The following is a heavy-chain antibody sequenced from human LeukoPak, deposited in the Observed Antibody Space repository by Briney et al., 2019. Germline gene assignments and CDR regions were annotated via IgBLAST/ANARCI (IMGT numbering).Heavy chain of an antibody. D-gene: IGHD1-26*01. Sequence: GGSLRLSCAASGFTFSSYAMSWVRQAPGKGLEWVSAISGSGGSTYYADSVKGRFTISRDNSKNTLYLQMNSLRAEDTAVYYCAKVNRYSGSPGYFDYWGQGTLVTASS. CDR3: AKVNRYSGSPGYFDY. J-gene: IGHJ4*02. V-gene: IGHV3-23*01. CDR1: GFTFSSYA. CDR2: ISGSGGST.